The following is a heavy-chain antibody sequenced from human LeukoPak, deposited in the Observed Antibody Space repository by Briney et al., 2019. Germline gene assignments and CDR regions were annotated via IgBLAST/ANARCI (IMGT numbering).Heavy chain of an antibody. CDR1: GFTFSSHS. CDR2: ISSSSYI. Sequence: GGSLRLSCAASGFTFSSHSMNWVRQAPGKGLEWVSSISSSSYIYYADSVKGRFTISRDNAKNSLYLQMNSLRAEDTAVYYCARLGRGSSWSYDYWGQGTLVTVSS. J-gene: IGHJ4*02. V-gene: IGHV3-21*01. D-gene: IGHD6-13*01. CDR3: ARLGRGSSWSYDY.